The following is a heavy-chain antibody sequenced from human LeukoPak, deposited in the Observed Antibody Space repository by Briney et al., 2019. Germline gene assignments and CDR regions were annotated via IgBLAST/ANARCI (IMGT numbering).Heavy chain of an antibody. CDR1: GYAFTSYG. CDR2: ISAYNGNT. D-gene: IGHD5-18*01. J-gene: IGHJ4*02. Sequence: ASVKVSCKASGYAFTSYGINWVRQAPGQGLEWMGWISAYNGNTNYAQKFQGRVTMTEDTSTDTAYMELSSLRSEDTAVYYCATDSRGYSYGSFDYWGQGTLVTVSS. CDR3: ATDSRGYSYGSFDY. V-gene: IGHV1-18*01.